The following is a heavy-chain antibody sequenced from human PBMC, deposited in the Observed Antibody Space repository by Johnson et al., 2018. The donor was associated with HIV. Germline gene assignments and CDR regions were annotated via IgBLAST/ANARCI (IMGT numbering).Heavy chain of an antibody. Sequence: VQLVESGGGLVQPGGSLRLSCAASGFTFSSYAMHWVRQAPGKGLEYVSAISSNGGSTYYANSVKGRFTISRDNSKNTLYLQMGSLRAEDMAVYYCARGGGVSYDVWSGPPGAFDIWGQGTMVTVSS. CDR3: ARGGGVSYDVWSGPPGAFDI. V-gene: IGHV3-64*01. D-gene: IGHD3-3*01. CDR1: GFTFSSYA. J-gene: IGHJ3*02. CDR2: ISSNGGST.